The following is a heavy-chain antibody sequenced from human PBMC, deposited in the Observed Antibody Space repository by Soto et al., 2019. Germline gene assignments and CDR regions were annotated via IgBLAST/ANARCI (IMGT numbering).Heavy chain of an antibody. CDR1: GFTFSSYS. Sequence: PGGSLRLSCAASGFTFSSYSMNWVRQAPGKGLEWVSSISSSSSYIYYADSVKGRFTISRDNAKNSLYLQMNSLRAEDTAVYYCARKGTRGDAFDIWGQGTMVTVSS. V-gene: IGHV3-21*01. D-gene: IGHD1-1*01. CDR2: ISSSSSYI. CDR3: ARKGTRGDAFDI. J-gene: IGHJ3*02.